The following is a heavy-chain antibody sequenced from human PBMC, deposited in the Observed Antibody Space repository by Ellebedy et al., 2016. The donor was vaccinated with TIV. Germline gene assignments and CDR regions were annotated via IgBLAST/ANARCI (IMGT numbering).Heavy chain of an antibody. V-gene: IGHV3-7*03. CDR2: IKQDGGDK. D-gene: IGHD5-12*01. CDR3: ARPGYV. J-gene: IGHJ4*02. CDR1: GFTFSPYW. Sequence: PGGSLRLSCAASGFTFSPYWMGWARQAPGKGLEWVATIKQDGGDKYYVDSVKGRFTISRDNAKNSLYLQMNSLGVEDTAVYYCARPGYVWGQGARVTVSS.